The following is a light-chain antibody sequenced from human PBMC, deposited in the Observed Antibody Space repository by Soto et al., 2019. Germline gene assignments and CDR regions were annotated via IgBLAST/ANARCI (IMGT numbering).Light chain of an antibody. CDR2: ANS. CDR3: QSYDTNMNGYV. CDR1: SSHFGAGFD. J-gene: IGLJ1*01. V-gene: IGLV1-40*01. Sequence: QSALAQAPSVSGGPGQRVTISCTGSSSHFGAGFDVHWYQQFPGTAPKLLIYANSNRPSGVPDRFSGSKSGTSASLAITGLQAEDEADYYCQSYDTNMNGYVFGTGTKVTVL.